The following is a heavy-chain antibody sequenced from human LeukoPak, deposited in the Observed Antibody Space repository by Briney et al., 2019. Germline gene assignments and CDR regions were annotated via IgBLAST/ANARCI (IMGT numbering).Heavy chain of an antibody. V-gene: IGHV3-23*01. D-gene: IGHD5-18*01. CDR2: ISGSGGST. CDR3: AKVSLGTAMTS. Sequence: GGSLRLSCAASGFTFSTYAMSLVRQAPGKGLDWLSAISGSGGSTYYADYVKGRFTISRDNSKNTLYLQLDSLRAEDTAVYYCAKVSLGTAMTSWGQGTLVTVSS. J-gene: IGHJ5*02. CDR1: GFTFSTYA.